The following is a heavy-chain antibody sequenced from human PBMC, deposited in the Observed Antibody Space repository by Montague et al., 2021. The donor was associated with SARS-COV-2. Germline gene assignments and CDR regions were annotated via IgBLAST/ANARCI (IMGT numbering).Heavy chain of an antibody. CDR2: IYWDGNQ. V-gene: IGHV2-5*02. Sequence: PALVKPTQTLTLTCTFPGFSFSINGMGVGWIRQPPGKAFEWLALIYWDGNQRYSPSLERRLTITKDTSKNQVVLTMINMDPVDTATYYCAHRSVATNPYYFDYWGQGTLVTVSS. CDR1: GFSFSINGMG. J-gene: IGHJ4*02. CDR3: AHRSVATNPYYFDY. D-gene: IGHD6-6*01.